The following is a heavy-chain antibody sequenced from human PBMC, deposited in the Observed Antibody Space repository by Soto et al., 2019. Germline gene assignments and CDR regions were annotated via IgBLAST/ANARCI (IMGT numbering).Heavy chain of an antibody. CDR1: GYSFTSYW. CDR3: ARRQSGYEQYYYYYYMDV. J-gene: IGHJ6*03. D-gene: IGHD5-12*01. Sequence: GESLKISCKGSGYSFTSYWIGWVRQMPGKGLEWVGIIYPGDSETRYSPSFQGQVTISADKSISTAYLQWSSLKASDTAMYYCARRQSGYEQYYYYYYMDVWGKGTTVTVSS. V-gene: IGHV5-51*01. CDR2: IYPGDSET.